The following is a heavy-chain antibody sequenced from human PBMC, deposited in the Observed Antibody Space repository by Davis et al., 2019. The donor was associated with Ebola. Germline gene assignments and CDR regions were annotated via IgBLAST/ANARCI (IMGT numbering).Heavy chain of an antibody. CDR1: GASIDSDY. D-gene: IGHD6-6*01. Sequence: SETLSLTCPVSGASIDSDYWSWIRPPPGKGLEWIGYVYHTGNANYNPSFKSRVTMTVDTSRSQFSLRLTSVTAADTATYYCAGLRLVSFFAYWGQGALVTVSS. CDR3: AGLRLVSFFAY. J-gene: IGHJ4*02. CDR2: VYHTGNA. V-gene: IGHV4-59*08.